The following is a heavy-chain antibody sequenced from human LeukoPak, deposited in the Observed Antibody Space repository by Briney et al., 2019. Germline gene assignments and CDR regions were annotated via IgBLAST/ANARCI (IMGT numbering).Heavy chain of an antibody. J-gene: IGHJ3*02. CDR1: GGSISSSSYY. D-gene: IGHD3-3*01. V-gene: IGHV4-39*07. CDR2: IYYSGST. CDR3: ARAFRGIFGVFEAFDI. Sequence: SETLSLTCTVSGGSISSSSYYWGWIRQPPGKGLEWIGSIYYSGSTYYNPSLKSRVTISEDTSKNQFSLKLSSVTAADTAVYYCARAFRGIFGVFEAFDIWGQGTMVTVSS.